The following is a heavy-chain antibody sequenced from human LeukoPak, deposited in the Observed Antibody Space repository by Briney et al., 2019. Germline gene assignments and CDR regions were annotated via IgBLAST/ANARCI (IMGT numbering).Heavy chain of an antibody. V-gene: IGHV5-51*01. D-gene: IGHD4-23*01. Sequence: GESLKISCKASGYTFSVYWIGWVRQMPGKGLEWMGIIYPADSDTRYSPSFQGQVTISVDKSISTAYLQWSSLMASDTASYYCATIYGGNSGGYWGQGTLVTVSS. CDR1: GYTFSVYW. J-gene: IGHJ4*02. CDR3: ATIYGGNSGGY. CDR2: IYPADSDT.